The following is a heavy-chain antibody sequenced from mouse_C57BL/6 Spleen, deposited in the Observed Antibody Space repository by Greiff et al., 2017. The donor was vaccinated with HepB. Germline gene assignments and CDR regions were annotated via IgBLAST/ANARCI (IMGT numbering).Heavy chain of an antibody. V-gene: IGHV1-64*01. Sequence: QVQLQQPGAELVKPGASVKLSCKASGYTFTSYWMHWVKQRPGQGLEWIGMIHPNSGSTNYNEKFKSKATLTVVKSSSTAYMQLSSLTSEDSAVYYCARTTYYYGSSYPYWGQGTTLTVSS. D-gene: IGHD1-1*01. CDR3: ARTTYYYGSSYPY. CDR2: IHPNSGST. CDR1: GYTFTSYW. J-gene: IGHJ2*01.